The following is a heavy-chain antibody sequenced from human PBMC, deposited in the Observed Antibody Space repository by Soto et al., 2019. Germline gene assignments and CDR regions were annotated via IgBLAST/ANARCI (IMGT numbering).Heavy chain of an antibody. CDR1: GGTFSSYA. CDR3: ARNDGSSWSVYYYGMDV. CDR2: IIPIFGTA. J-gene: IGHJ6*02. V-gene: IGHV1-69*13. Sequence: ASVKVSCKASGGTFSSYAISWVRQAPGQGLEWMGGIIPIFGTANYAQKFQGRVTITADESTSTAYMELSSLRSEDTAVYYCARNDGSSWSVYYYGMDVWGQGPTVTVSS. D-gene: IGHD6-13*01.